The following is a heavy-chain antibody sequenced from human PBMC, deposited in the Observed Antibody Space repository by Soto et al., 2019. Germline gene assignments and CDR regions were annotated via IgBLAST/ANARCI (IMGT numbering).Heavy chain of an antibody. D-gene: IGHD6-13*01. CDR2: IYPGGSDT. J-gene: IGHJ6*03. Sequence: GESLKISCKGSGYSFTSYWIGWVRQMPGKGLEWMGIIYPGGSDTRYSPSFQGQVTISADKSISTAYLQWSSLKASDTAMYYCARHASSSWYSLEYYYYYYMDVWGKGTTVTVSS. CDR1: GYSFTSYW. V-gene: IGHV5-51*01. CDR3: ARHASSSWYSLEYYYYYYMDV.